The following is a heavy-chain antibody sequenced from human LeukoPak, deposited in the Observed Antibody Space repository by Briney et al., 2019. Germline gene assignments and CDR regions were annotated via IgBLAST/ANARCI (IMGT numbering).Heavy chain of an antibody. CDR2: IYYSGST. D-gene: IGHD3-10*01. Sequence: PSVTLSLTCTVSGVSISSFHWSWIPQPPGNGLEWIGSIYYSGSTIYNPSLKSRVTTSVDTSKNQFSLKLSSATAADTAVYYCARQLGGSGSYSYFDYWGQGTLVTVSS. J-gene: IGHJ4*02. V-gene: IGHV4-59*08. CDR3: ARQLGGSGSYSYFDY. CDR1: GVSISSFH.